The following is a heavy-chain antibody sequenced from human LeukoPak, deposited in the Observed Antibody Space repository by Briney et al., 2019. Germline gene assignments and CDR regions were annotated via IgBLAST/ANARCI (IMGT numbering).Heavy chain of an antibody. CDR1: GFTFSSYA. D-gene: IGHD2-15*01. V-gene: IGHV3-23*01. CDR2: ISGSGGST. Sequence: PGGSLRLSCAASGFTFSSYAMSWVRQAPGKGLEWVSAISGSGGSTYYADSVKGRFTISRDNSKNTLYLQMNSLGAEDTALYYCAKRHCSGGTCYPLDYWGQGTLVTVSS. J-gene: IGHJ4*02. CDR3: AKRHCSGGTCYPLDY.